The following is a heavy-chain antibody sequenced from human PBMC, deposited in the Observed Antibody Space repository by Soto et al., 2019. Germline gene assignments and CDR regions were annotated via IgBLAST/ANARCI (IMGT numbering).Heavy chain of an antibody. V-gene: IGHV1-69*09. CDR2: INPLSGIS. J-gene: IGHJ4*02. Sequence: QVQLVQSGAEVKKPESSVKVSCKTSGGTFVRHVISWVRQAPGQGPEWMGKINPLSGISNYAQKFQDRVTLTADTDSSTADLELISLRADDTAVYFCATPACAATSYCPSHNLDHCGKGTLVTVSS. CDR3: ATPACAATSYCPSHNLDH. CDR1: GGTFVRHV. D-gene: IGHD2-8*02.